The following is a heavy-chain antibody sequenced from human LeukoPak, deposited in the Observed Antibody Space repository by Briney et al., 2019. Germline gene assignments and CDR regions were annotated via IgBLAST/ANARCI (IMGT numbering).Heavy chain of an antibody. CDR1: GRSLSSYY. V-gene: IGHV4-59*08. D-gene: IGHD6-19*01. Sequence: SETLSLTCTVSGRSLSSYYWSWIRQPPGKGLEWIGYIYYSGSTNYNPSLKSRVTISVDTSKNQFSLKLSSVTAADTAVYYCARQREGSGWDLDYWGQGTLVTVPS. CDR3: ARQREGSGWDLDY. J-gene: IGHJ4*02. CDR2: IYYSGST.